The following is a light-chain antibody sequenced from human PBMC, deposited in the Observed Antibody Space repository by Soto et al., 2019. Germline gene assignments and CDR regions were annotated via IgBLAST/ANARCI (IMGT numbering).Light chain of an antibody. Sequence: AIQMTQPPSSLSASVGDRVTVSCRASQGVGNDLGWYQHKAGKAPKLLIFAASTLQTGVPSRFSGSGSGTDFTLTISGLQAEDSATYYCLQDYDYPWTFGQGTKVEVK. CDR2: AAS. CDR3: LQDYDYPWT. V-gene: IGKV1-6*01. CDR1: QGVGND. J-gene: IGKJ1*01.